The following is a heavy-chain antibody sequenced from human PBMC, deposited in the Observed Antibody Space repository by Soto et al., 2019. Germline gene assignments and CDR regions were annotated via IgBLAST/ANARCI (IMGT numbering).Heavy chain of an antibody. Sequence: ASVKVSCKASGYTFTSYAMHWVRQAPGQRLEWMGWISGYNGNTKYAEKFQGRVTMTTDTSTSTAHMELRSLRSDDTAVYYCAREGQAPYYYYGMDVWGQGTAVTV. CDR1: GYTFTSYA. V-gene: IGHV1-3*01. CDR2: ISGYNGNT. CDR3: AREGQAPYYYYGMDV. J-gene: IGHJ6*02.